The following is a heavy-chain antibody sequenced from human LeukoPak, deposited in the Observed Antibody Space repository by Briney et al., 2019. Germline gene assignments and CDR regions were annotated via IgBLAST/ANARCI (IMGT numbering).Heavy chain of an antibody. CDR2: TYYRSKWNN. J-gene: IGHJ4*02. CDR1: GDSVSSNSAA. CDR3: ARESERGDGYML. V-gene: IGHV6-1*01. Sequence: SQTLSLTCAISGDSVSSNSAAWNWIRQSPSRGLEWLGRTYYRSKWNNDYAVFVKSRITIKPDTSKNQFSLQVNSVTPDDTAVYYCARESERGDGYMLWGQGTLVTVSS. D-gene: IGHD5-24*01.